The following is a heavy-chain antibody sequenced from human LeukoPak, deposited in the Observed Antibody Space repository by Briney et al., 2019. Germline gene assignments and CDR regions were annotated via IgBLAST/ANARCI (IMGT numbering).Heavy chain of an antibody. CDR1: GGSFSGYY. J-gene: IGHJ4*02. CDR3: ARGRGLSIWGSYRYNDY. Sequence: PSETLSFTCAVYGGSFSGYYWSWIRQPPGKGLEWIGEINHSGSTNYNPSLKSRVTISVDTSKNQFSLKLSSVTAADTAVYYCARGRGLSIWGSYRYNDYWGQGTLVTVSS. D-gene: IGHD3-16*02. CDR2: INHSGST. V-gene: IGHV4-34*01.